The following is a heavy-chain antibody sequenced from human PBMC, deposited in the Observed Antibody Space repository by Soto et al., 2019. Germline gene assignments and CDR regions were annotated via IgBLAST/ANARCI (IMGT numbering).Heavy chain of an antibody. CDR3: AKPAARGYSYGYWFDP. J-gene: IGHJ5*02. CDR1: GFTFSSYA. D-gene: IGHD5-18*01. V-gene: IGHV3-23*01. CDR2: ISGSGGST. Sequence: GGSLRLSCAASGFTFSSYAMSWVRQAPGKGLEWASAISGSGGSTYYADSVKGRFTISRDNSKNTLYLQMNSLRAEDTAVYYCAKPAARGYSYGYWFDPWGQGTLVTSPQ.